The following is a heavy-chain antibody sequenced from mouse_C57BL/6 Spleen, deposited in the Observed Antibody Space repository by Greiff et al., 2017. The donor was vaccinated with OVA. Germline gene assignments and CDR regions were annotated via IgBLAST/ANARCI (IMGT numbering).Heavy chain of an antibody. V-gene: IGHV1-69*01. J-gene: IGHJ2*01. CDR2: IDPSDSYT. CDR3: ARLDVRYFDY. Sequence: QVQLQQPGAELVMPGASVKLSCKASGYTFTSYWMHWVKQRPGQGLEWIGEIDPSDSYTNYNQKFKGKSTLTVDKSSSTAYMQLSSLTSEDSAVYYCARLDVRYFDYWGQGTTLTVSS. CDR1: GYTFTSYW.